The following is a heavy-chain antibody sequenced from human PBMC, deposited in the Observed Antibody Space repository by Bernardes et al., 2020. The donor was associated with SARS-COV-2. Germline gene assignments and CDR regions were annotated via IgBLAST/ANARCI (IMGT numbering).Heavy chain of an antibody. V-gene: IGHV3-33*05. CDR3: ARDEGSHMVPTGPCDS. CDR2: ISYDGTYK. J-gene: IGHJ4*02. CDR1: GFTFSRHG. D-gene: IGHD2-8*01. Sequence: GGSLRLSCAASGFTFSRHGMHWVRQAPGKGLEWVAVISYDGTYKYYAGSVKGRFTISRDNSKNTLYLQMSSLRAEDTAVYFCARDEGSHMVPTGPCDSWGQGILLTVSS.